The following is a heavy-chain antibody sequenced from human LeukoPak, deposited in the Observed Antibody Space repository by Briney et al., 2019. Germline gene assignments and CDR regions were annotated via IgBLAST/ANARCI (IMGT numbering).Heavy chain of an antibody. D-gene: IGHD2-2*01. CDR2: TWSDGSSK. V-gene: IGHV3-30*02. Sequence: GESLKISCVASGFTFSNYGIHWFRQAPGKGLEWVAVTWSDGSSKYYADSVKGRFTISRDNSKNTLYLQMNSLRAEDTAVYYCAKDKACSSTSCYVDYWGQGTLVTVSS. CDR1: GFTFSNYG. CDR3: AKDKACSSTSCYVDY. J-gene: IGHJ4*02.